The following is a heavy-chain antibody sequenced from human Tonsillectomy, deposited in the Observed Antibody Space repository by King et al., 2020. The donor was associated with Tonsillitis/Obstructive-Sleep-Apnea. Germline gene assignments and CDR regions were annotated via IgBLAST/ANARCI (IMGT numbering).Heavy chain of an antibody. CDR3: ARELACSSTSCHYDFWSGYFSQTQDDAFDI. V-gene: IGHV3-21*01. Sequence: DVQLVESGGGLVKPGGSLRLSCAASGFTFSSYSMNWVRQAPGKGLEWVSSISSSSSYIYYADSVKGRFTISRDNAKNSLYLQMNSLRAEDTAVYYCARELACSSTSCHYDFWSGYFSQTQDDAFDIWGQGTMVTVSS. CDR1: GFTFSSYS. D-gene: IGHD3-3*01. CDR2: ISSSSSYI. J-gene: IGHJ3*02.